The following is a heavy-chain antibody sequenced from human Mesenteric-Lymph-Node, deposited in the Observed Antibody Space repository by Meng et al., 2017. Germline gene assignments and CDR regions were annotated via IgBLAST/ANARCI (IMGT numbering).Heavy chain of an antibody. V-gene: IGHV4-59*11. D-gene: IGHD6-19*01. Sequence: SETLSLTCTVSGGSISSHYWSWIRQLPGKGLEWIGYIYYSGSTNYNPSLKSRFTISVDTSKNQFTLKLSSVTAADTAVYSCARELRLAVAGYYYYGMDVWGQGTTVTVSS. CDR2: IYYSGST. CDR1: GGSISSHY. CDR3: ARELRLAVAGYYYYGMDV. J-gene: IGHJ6*02.